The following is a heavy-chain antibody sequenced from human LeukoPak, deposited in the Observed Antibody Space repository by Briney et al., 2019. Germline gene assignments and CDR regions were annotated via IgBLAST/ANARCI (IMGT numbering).Heavy chain of an antibody. CDR3: AKRGVVIRVILVVINKEAYYFDS. CDR2: ISDSGGRT. J-gene: IGHJ4*02. D-gene: IGHD2-21*01. CDR1: GITLSNYG. Sequence: GGSLRLSCAVSGITLSNYGMSWVRQAPGKGLEWVAGISDSGGRTNYADSVKGRFTISRDNPKNTLYLQMNSLRAEDTAVYFCAKRGVVIRVILVVINKEAYYFDSWGQGALVTVSS. V-gene: IGHV3-23*01.